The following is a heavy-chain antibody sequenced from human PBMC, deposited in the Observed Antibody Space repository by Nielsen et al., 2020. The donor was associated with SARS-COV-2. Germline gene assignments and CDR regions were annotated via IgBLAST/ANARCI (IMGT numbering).Heavy chain of an antibody. V-gene: IGHV3-48*02. D-gene: IGHD3-3*01. CDR2: ISSSSSTI. CDR3: ARANLASIFGVVIQGRRNWFDP. Sequence: WIRQPPGKGLEWVSYISSSSSTIYYADSVKGRFTISGDNAKNSLYLQMNSLRDEDTAVYYCARANLASIFGVVIQGRRNWFDPWGQGTLVTVSS. J-gene: IGHJ5*02.